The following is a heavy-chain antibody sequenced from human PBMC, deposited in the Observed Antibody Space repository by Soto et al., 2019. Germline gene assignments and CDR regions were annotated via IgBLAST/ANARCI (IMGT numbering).Heavy chain of an antibody. CDR3: ARGSAFSSGYYYYGMDV. D-gene: IGHD3-3*01. CDR2: IIPIFGTA. V-gene: IGHV1-69*06. CDR1: GGTFSSYA. J-gene: IGHJ6*02. Sequence: SVKVSCKASGGTFSSYAISWVRQAPGQGLEWMGGIIPIFGTANYAQKFQGRVTITADKSTSTAYMELSSLRSEDTAVYYCARGSAFSSGYYYYGMDVWGQGTTVTVSS.